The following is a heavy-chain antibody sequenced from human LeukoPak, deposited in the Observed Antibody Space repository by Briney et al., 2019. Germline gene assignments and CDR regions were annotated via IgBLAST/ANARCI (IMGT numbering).Heavy chain of an antibody. J-gene: IGHJ4*02. CDR2: ISAGGGST. CDR3: AKGIAGAGTRYYFDY. V-gene: IGHV3-23*01. CDR1: GFTFSNYA. D-gene: IGHD6-13*01. Sequence: GGSLRLSCAASGFTFSNYAMNWVRQAPGKGLEWVSAISAGGGSTYYADSVKGRFTISRDNSKNTLYLQMNSLRAEDTAVYYCAKGIAGAGTRYYFDYWGQGTLVTVSS.